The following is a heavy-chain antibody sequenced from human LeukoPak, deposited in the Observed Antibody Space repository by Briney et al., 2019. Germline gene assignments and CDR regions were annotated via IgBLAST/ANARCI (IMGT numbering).Heavy chain of an antibody. V-gene: IGHV4-30-2*01. CDR1: GGSISSSSYS. CDR2: IYHSGST. J-gene: IGHJ3*02. CDR3: ARVWAVAHDAFDI. D-gene: IGHD3-16*01. Sequence: SSETLSLTCTVSGGSISSSSYSWSWIRQPPGKGLEWIGYIYHSGSTYYNPSLKSRVTISVDRSKNQFSLKLSSVTAADTAVYYCARVWAVAHDAFDIWGQGTMVTVSS.